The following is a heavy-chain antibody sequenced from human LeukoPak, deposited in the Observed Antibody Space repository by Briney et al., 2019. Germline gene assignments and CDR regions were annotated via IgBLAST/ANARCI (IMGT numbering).Heavy chain of an antibody. J-gene: IGHJ6*02. CDR2: ISGDGGST. CDR3: AKAAHYYYYGMDV. V-gene: IGHV3-43*02. D-gene: IGHD2-15*01. CDR1: GFTFDDYA. Sequence: GGSLRLSCAASGFTFDDYAMHWVRQAPGKGLEWVSLISGDGGSTYYADSVKGRFTISRDNSKNSLYLQMNSLRTEDTASYYCAKAAHYYYYGMDVWGQGTTVTVSS.